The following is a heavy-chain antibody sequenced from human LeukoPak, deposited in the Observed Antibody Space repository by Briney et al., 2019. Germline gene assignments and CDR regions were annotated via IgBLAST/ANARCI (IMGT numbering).Heavy chain of an antibody. CDR3: ARDTGYSYGYVLSEGDYYGMDV. V-gene: IGHV3-53*04. D-gene: IGHD5-18*01. J-gene: IGHJ6*02. CDR1: GFTVSSNY. CDR2: IYSGGST. Sequence: GGSLRLSCAASGFTVSSNYMSWVRQAPGKGLEWVSVIYSGGSTYYADSVKGRFTITRHNSKNTLDLQMNSLRAEDTAVYYCARDTGYSYGYVLSEGDYYGMDVWGQGTTVTVSS.